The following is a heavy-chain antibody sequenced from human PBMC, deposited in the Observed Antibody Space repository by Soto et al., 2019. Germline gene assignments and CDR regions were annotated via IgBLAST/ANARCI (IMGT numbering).Heavy chain of an antibody. D-gene: IGHD2-15*01. V-gene: IGHV1-46*01. CDR3: ARDHNFGFILYAMDV. CDR1: GYTFTSYS. Sequence: GASVKVSCKASGYTFTSYSMHWVRQAPGQGLEWMGIINPRSGRTRYAQNFQGRVTMTSDTSKSIVYMEMSSLKSEDTAVYYCARDHNFGFILYAMDVWGQGTTVTVSS. J-gene: IGHJ6*02. CDR2: INPRSGRT.